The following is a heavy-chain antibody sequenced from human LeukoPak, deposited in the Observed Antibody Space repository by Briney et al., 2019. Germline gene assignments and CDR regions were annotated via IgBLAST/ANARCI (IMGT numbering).Heavy chain of an antibody. CDR1: GGTFSSYA. CDR3: ARFLEPPMAFDI. V-gene: IGHV1-69*05. D-gene: IGHD2/OR15-2a*01. CDR2: IIPIFGTA. Sequence: GASVKVSCKASGGTFSSYAISWVRQAPGQGLEWMGGIIPIFGTANYAQKFQGRVTITTDESTSTAYMELSSLRSEDTAVYYCARFLEPPMAFDIWGQGTMVTVSS. J-gene: IGHJ3*02.